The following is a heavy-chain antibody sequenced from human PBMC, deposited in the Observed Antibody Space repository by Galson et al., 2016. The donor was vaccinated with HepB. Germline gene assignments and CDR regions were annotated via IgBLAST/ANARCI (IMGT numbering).Heavy chain of an antibody. J-gene: IGHJ4*02. CDR2: ISSRSTHI. CDR1: GFTFSSYT. V-gene: IGHV3-21*01. Sequence: SLRLSCAASGFTFSSYTINWVRQAPGKGLEWVSSISSRSTHIYYADSLRGRFTVSRDNARNSLFLHMSSLRAEDTAVYYCARRGESYYGSGSYSFDYWGQGTLVTVSS. CDR3: ARRGESYYGSGSYSFDY. D-gene: IGHD3-10*01.